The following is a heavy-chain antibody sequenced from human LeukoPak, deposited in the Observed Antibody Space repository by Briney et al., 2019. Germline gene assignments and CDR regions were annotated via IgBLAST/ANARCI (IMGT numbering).Heavy chain of an antibody. CDR1: GGSISTYY. Sequence: SGTLSLTCSVSGGSISTYYWSWIRQPPGKGLEWIGYIYYSGSTNYNPSLKSRVTISVDTSRNQFPLKLNSVTAADTAIYYCARDRWFDPWGQGTLVTVSS. J-gene: IGHJ5*02. CDR2: IYYSGST. V-gene: IGHV4-59*01. CDR3: ARDRWFDP.